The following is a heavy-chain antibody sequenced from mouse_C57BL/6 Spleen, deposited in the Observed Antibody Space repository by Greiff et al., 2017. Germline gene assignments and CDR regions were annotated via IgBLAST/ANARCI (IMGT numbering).Heavy chain of an antibody. CDR3: ARGGDGWFAY. CDR1: GYTFTDYY. V-gene: IGHV1-26*01. Sequence: VQLQQSGPELVKPGASVKISCKASGYTFTDYYMNWVKQSHGKSLEWIGDINPNNGGTSYNQKFKGKATLTVDKSSSTAYMELRSLTSEDSAVYYCARGGDGWFAYWGQGTLVTVSA. CDR2: INPNNGGT. J-gene: IGHJ3*01.